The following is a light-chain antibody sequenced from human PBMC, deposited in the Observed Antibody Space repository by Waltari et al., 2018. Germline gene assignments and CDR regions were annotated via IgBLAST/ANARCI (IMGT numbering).Light chain of an antibody. V-gene: IGKV3-20*01. CDR3: QQYANSPYT. J-gene: IGKJ2*01. CDR1: QILSNNF. Sequence: EIVLTQSPGTLSLSTGHRATLSCRASQILSNNFLAWSQQMSGQPPRLLIYGASRRATGIPDRFSVAGSGTDFTLTISRLEAEDSAVYYCQQYANSPYTFGQGTKLEV. CDR2: GAS.